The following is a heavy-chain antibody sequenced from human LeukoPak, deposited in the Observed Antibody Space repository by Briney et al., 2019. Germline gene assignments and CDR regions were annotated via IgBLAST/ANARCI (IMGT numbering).Heavy chain of an antibody. CDR1: GYILSSYG. D-gene: IGHD4-17*01. J-gene: IGHJ4*02. CDR3: ARDLIGVTTGYFDY. V-gene: IGHV1-18*01. Sequence: ASVKVSCKASGYILSSYGISWVRQAPGQGLEWMVWISAYNGNTNYAQKLQGRVTMTTDTSTSTAYMELRSLRSDDTAVYYCARDLIGVTTGYFDYWGQGTLVTVSS. CDR2: ISAYNGNT.